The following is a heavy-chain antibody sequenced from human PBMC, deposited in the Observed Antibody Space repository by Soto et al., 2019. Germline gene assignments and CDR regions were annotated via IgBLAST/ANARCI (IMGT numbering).Heavy chain of an antibody. J-gene: IGHJ6*02. CDR1: GYSFGNNW. CDR3: AIPFQPTDEYFDYMVV. D-gene: IGHD5-12*01. CDR2: IYPDDSDT. Sequence: ESMTISCQGSGYSFGNNWLGWVRQMPGKGPEWMGIIYPDDSDTRYNPSFQGQVTISADKSIRTTYLRWRTLKASDTAMYYCAIPFQPTDEYFDYMVVWAQGPTVSV. V-gene: IGHV5-51*01.